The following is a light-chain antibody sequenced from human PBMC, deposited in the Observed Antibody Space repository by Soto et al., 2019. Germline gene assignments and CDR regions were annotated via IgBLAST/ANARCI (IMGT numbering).Light chain of an antibody. CDR1: QSLLYSSNNKNY. CDR3: QQYYSLPIN. CDR2: WAS. V-gene: IGKV4-1*01. J-gene: IGKJ5*01. Sequence: DIVMTQSPDSLAVPLVERATINCKSSQSLLYSSNNKNYLAWYQQKSGQPPKLIIYWASTRESGVPDRFSGSGSATDFTLTISSLQAEDVAVYYCQQYYSLPINFGQGTRLEIK.